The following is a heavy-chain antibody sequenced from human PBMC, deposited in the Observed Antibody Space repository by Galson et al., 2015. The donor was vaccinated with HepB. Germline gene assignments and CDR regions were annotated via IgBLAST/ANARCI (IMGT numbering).Heavy chain of an antibody. D-gene: IGHD5-18*01. CDR2: ISSSSDYT. Sequence: SLRLSCAASGLTFSDYYMTWVRQAPGKGLEWISFISSSSDYTNYADSVKGRFTISRDNAKNSLYLQMNSLRAEDTAVYYCARGGYNYDFDYWGQGTLVTVSS. CDR1: GLTFSDYY. J-gene: IGHJ4*02. CDR3: ARGGYNYDFDY. V-gene: IGHV3-11*06.